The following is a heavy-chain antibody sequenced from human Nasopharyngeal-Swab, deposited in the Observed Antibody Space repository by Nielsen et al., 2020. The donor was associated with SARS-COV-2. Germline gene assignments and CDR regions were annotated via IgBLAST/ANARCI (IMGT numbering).Heavy chain of an antibody. CDR1: GYTLTELS. D-gene: IGHD3-10*01. Sequence: ASVKVSCKVSGYTLTELSMHWMRQAPGKGLEWMGGFDPEDGETIYAQKFQGRVTMTEDTSTDTAYMELSSLRSEDTAVYYCATVLLWFGDHAEYFQHWGQGTLVTVSS. CDR2: FDPEDGET. V-gene: IGHV1-24*01. J-gene: IGHJ1*01. CDR3: ATVLLWFGDHAEYFQH.